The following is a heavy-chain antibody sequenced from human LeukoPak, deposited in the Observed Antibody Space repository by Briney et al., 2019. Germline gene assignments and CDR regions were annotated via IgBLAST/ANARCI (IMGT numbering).Heavy chain of an antibody. J-gene: IGHJ6*03. CDR3: ARGNHYDFWSGYYYYYMDV. V-gene: IGHV4-34*01. Sequence: SSETLSLTCAVYGGSFSGYYLSWIRQPPGKGLEWIGEINHSGSTNYNPSLKSRVTISVDTSKNQFSLKLSSVTAADTAVYYCARGNHYDFWSGYYYYYMDVWGKGTTVTVSS. CDR2: INHSGST. CDR1: GGSFSGYY. D-gene: IGHD3-3*01.